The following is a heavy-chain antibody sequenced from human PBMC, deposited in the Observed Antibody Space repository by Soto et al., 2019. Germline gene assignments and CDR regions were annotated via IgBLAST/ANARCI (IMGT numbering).Heavy chain of an antibody. V-gene: IGHV1-69*12. Sequence: QVQLVQSGAAVKKPGSSVKVSCKASGGTFSSYAISWVRQAPGQGLEWMGGIIPIFGTANYAQKFQGRVTITADESTSTAYMEPSSLRSEDTAVYYCARSLYGDYAGDWYFDLWGRGTLVTVSS. J-gene: IGHJ2*01. CDR2: IIPIFGTA. CDR3: ARSLYGDYAGDWYFDL. D-gene: IGHD4-17*01. CDR1: GGTFSSYA.